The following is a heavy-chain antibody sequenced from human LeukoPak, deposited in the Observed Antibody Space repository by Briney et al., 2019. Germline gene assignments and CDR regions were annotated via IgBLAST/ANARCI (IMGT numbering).Heavy chain of an antibody. Sequence: GGSLRLSCAASGFTFSSYAIHWVRQAPGKGLEWVAVISDDGSNKYYADSVNGRFTISRDNSKNTLYLQMNSLRAEDTAVYYCARAYGDYVPFDYWGQGTLVTVSS. D-gene: IGHD4-17*01. V-gene: IGHV3-30-3*01. CDR3: ARAYGDYVPFDY. CDR1: GFTFSSYA. J-gene: IGHJ4*02. CDR2: ISDDGSNK.